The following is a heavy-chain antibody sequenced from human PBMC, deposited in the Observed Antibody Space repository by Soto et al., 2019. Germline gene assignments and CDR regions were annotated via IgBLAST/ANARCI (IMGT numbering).Heavy chain of an antibody. D-gene: IGHD3-10*01. Sequence: PSETLSLTCAVSGVSISSGNWWTWVRQSPQRGLEYIGETFHDGTANYYPSFERRVAISVDTSKNQFSLKLTSVTAADTAIYFCARLVYDTRLHYMSFDFWGQGTLVTVSS. J-gene: IGHJ4*02. V-gene: IGHV4-4*02. CDR2: TFHDGTA. CDR3: ARLVYDTRLHYMSFDF. CDR1: GVSISSGNW.